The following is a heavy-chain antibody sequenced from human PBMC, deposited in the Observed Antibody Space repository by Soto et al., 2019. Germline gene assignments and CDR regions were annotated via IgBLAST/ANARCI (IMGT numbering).Heavy chain of an antibody. D-gene: IGHD2-2*02. CDR1: GGSISSGGYY. V-gene: IGHV4-31*03. CDR2: IYYSGST. J-gene: IGHJ4*02. Sequence: SETLSLTCTVSGGSISSGGYYWSWIRQHPGKGLEWIGYIYYSGSTYYNPSLKSRVTISVDTSKNQFSLKLSSVTAADTAVYYCARAGDIVVVPAAILFDYWGQGTLVTVSS. CDR3: ARAGDIVVVPAAILFDY.